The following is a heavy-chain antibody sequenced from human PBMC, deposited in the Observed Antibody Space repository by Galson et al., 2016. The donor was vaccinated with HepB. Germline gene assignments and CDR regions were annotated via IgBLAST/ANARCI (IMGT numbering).Heavy chain of an antibody. Sequence: TLRLPRAASGFTFSSYSMNWVRQAPTKGLEWLSYISSSSDTIYYADSVKGRFTISRDNAKNSLYLPINSLRDEDPAVYCCARTAAIAARYLKDNWFDPWGQGTLVTVSS. CDR1: GFTFSSYS. CDR2: ISSSSDTI. D-gene: IGHD6-6*01. CDR3: ARTAAIAARYLKDNWFDP. J-gene: IGHJ5*02. V-gene: IGHV3-48*02.